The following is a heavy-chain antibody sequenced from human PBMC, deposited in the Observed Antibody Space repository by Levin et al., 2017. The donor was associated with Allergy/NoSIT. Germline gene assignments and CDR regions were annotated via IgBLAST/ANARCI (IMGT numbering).Heavy chain of an antibody. D-gene: IGHD3-22*01. CDR2: ISASGFFK. J-gene: IGHJ4*02. V-gene: IGHV3-21*01. CDR1: GFTFSNNN. CDR3: ARVPSPSSGYYFDY. Sequence: GGSLRLSCSASGFTFSNNNMVWVRQAPGKGLEWVSSISASGFFKYYADSLKGRFTISRDNAKDSLYLQMNSLTAEDTAVYYCARVPSPSSGYYFDYWGQGTLVTVSS.